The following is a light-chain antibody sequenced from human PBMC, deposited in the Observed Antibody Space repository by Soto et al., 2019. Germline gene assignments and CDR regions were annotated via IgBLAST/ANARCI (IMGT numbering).Light chain of an antibody. Sequence: DIQMTQSPSSLSASVGDRVTITCRASQSINNYLNWYQQKPGKAPKLLIYAASSLQSGVPSRFSGSGSGTDFTITRGSLHPEDFATYFCQQSFSTPLTFGGGTKVDIK. CDR1: QSINNY. CDR3: QQSFSTPLT. CDR2: AAS. J-gene: IGKJ4*01. V-gene: IGKV1-39*01.